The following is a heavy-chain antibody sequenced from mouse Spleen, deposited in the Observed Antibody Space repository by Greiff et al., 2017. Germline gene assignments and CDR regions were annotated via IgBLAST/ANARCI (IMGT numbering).Heavy chain of an antibody. Sequence: QVQLQQSGAELARPGASVKMSCKASGYTFTSYTMHWVKQRPGQGLEWIGYINPSSGYTKYNQKFKDKATLTADKSSSTAYMQLSSLTSEDSAVYYCARVRAYAMDYWGQGTSVTVSS. D-gene: IGHD1-1*01. J-gene: IGHJ4*01. CDR2: INPSSGYT. CDR3: ARVRAYAMDY. V-gene: IGHV1-4*01. CDR1: GYTFTSYT.